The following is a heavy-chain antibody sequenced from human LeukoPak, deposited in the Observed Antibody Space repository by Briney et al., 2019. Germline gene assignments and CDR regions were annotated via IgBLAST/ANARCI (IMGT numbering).Heavy chain of an antibody. V-gene: IGHV3-49*04. CDR2: IRSKAYGGTT. D-gene: IGHD2-15*01. CDR1: GFTFCDYP. J-gene: IGHJ4*02. CDR3: TRDLGYCSGGSCYSDY. Sequence: GGSLRLSCTASGFTFCDYPMTWVGQAPGKGLEWVGFIRSKAYGGTTEYAASVKGRFTISRDDSKSIAYLQMNSLKTEDTAVYYCTRDLGYCSGGSCYSDYWGQGTLVTVSS.